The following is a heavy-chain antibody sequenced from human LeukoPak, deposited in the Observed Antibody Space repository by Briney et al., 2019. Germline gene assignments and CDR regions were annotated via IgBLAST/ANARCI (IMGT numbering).Heavy chain of an antibody. J-gene: IGHJ4*02. D-gene: IGHD3-22*01. CDR3: AKVVDDSSGYSYFDY. CDR1: GFTFSSYA. CDR2: ISGSGGST. V-gene: IGHV3-23*01. Sequence: GGSLRLSCAASGFTFSSYAMSWVRQAPGKGLEWVSAISGSGGSTYYADSVKGRFTISRDNSKNTLYLQMNSLRAEDTAVYYCAKVVDDSSGYSYFDYWGQGTLVTVSS.